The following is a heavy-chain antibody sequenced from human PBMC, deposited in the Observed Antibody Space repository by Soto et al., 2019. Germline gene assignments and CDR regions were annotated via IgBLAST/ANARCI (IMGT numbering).Heavy chain of an antibody. J-gene: IGHJ5*02. CDR1: GGSISRYY. CDR2: AYYSGDT. CDR3: ARDRSTYGGGGTGEVKENWFDP. Sequence: SETLSLTCSVSGGSISRYYWSWIGQPPGKGLEWIGYAYYSGDTGYNPSLQSRVTMAVDTSKNQVSLKLTSVTAADTAVYYCARDRSTYGGGGTGEVKENWFDPWGQGALVTVSS. D-gene: IGHD2-8*01. V-gene: IGHV4-59*01.